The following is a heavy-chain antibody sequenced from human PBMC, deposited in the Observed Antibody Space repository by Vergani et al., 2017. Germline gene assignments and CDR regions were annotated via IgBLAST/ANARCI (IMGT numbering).Heavy chain of an antibody. CDR3: AKPFRGWAINY. Sequence: HVQLVESGGGVVQLGGSLRLSCATSGFTLSNYDMQWIRQGPGKGLEFVAFIQFDGSNQYYADSVKGRFTLSRDFSKNTLYLQMNSLRTDDTATYYCAKPFRGWAINYGGQGTQVIVSS. V-gene: IGHV3-30*02. CDR1: GFTLSNYD. D-gene: IGHD3-16*01. J-gene: IGHJ4*02. CDR2: IQFDGSNQ.